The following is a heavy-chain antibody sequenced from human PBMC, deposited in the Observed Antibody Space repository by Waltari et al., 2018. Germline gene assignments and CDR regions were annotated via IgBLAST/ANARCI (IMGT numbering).Heavy chain of an antibody. D-gene: IGHD3-16*02. Sequence: EVQLVESGGGLVQPGGSLRLSCAASGFTFSSYWMSWVRQAPGKGLEWVANIKQDGSEKYYVDSVKGRFTISRDNAKNSLYLQMNSLRAEDTAVYYCAREKGGLHLGELSAEDYWGQGTLVTVSS. CDR3: AREKGGLHLGELSAEDY. CDR1: GFTFSSYW. V-gene: IGHV3-7*01. CDR2: IKQDGSEK. J-gene: IGHJ4*02.